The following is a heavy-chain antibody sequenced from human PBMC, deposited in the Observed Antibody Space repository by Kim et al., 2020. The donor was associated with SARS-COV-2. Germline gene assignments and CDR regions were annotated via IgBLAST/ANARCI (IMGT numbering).Heavy chain of an antibody. J-gene: IGHJ4*02. CDR2: IIPIFGTA. Sequence: SVKVSCKASGGTFSSYAISWVRQAPGQGLEWMGGIIPIFGTANYAQKFQGRVTITADESTSTAYMELSSLRSEDTAVYYCARDSLNDYGEQRGMTFDYWGQGTLVTVSS. D-gene: IGHD4-17*01. V-gene: IGHV1-69*13. CDR3: ARDSLNDYGEQRGMTFDY. CDR1: GGTFSSYA.